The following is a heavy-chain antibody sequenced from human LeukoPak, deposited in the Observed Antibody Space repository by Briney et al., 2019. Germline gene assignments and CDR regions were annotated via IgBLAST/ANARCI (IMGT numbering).Heavy chain of an antibody. V-gene: IGHV4-59*01. J-gene: IGHJ3*02. D-gene: IGHD2-2*01. CDR2: IYYSGST. CDR1: GGSFSGYY. CDR3: ARGDIVVVPAAPLDAFDI. Sequence: SETLSLTCAVYGGSFSGYYWSWIRQPPGKGLEWIGYIYYSGSTNYNPSLKSRVTISVDTSKNQFSLKLSSVTAADTAVYYCARGDIVVVPAAPLDAFDIWGQGTMVTVSS.